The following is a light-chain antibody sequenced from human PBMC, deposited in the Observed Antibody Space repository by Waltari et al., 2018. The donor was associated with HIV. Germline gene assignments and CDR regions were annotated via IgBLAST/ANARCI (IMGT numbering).Light chain of an antibody. V-gene: IGKV1-17*01. CDR2: ASS. CDR1: PGIRDD. J-gene: IGKJ1*01. CDR3: LQHNSYPRT. Sequence: DIQMTQSPSSLSASIGDRVTITCRASPGIRDDLAWYQQKPGKAPQRLFYASSSWQSGVPSRFSGSGSGTEFTLTISSLQPEDSAIYYCLQHNSYPRTFGRGTKVDI.